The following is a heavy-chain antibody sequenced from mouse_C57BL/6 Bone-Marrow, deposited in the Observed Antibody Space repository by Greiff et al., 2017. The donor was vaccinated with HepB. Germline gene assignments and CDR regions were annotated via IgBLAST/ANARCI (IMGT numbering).Heavy chain of an antibody. J-gene: IGHJ4*01. Sequence: EVKLQESGGGLVQPGGSLKLSCAASGFTFSDYGMAWVRQAPRKGPEWVAFISNLAYSIYYADTVTGRFTISRENAKNTLYLGMSSLRSEDTAMYYCARRYYYGSSTYYAVDYWGQGTSVTVSS. D-gene: IGHD1-1*01. CDR3: ARRYYYGSSTYYAVDY. CDR1: GFTFSDYG. CDR2: ISNLAYSI. V-gene: IGHV5-15*01.